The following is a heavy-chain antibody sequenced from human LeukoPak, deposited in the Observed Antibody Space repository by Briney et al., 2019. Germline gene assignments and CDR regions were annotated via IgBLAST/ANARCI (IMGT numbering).Heavy chain of an antibody. J-gene: IGHJ3*02. CDR1: GFTFSDYS. D-gene: IGHD6-19*01. CDR2: ISTSSTYI. Sequence: PGGSLRLSCAASGFTFSDYSVHWVRQAPGKGLEWVSSISTSSTYIYYADSVKGRFTISRDNAKNSLYLQIHSLRAEDTAVYYCARAVIAVAGTNAFDIWGQGTMVTVSS. V-gene: IGHV3-21*01. CDR3: ARAVIAVAGTNAFDI.